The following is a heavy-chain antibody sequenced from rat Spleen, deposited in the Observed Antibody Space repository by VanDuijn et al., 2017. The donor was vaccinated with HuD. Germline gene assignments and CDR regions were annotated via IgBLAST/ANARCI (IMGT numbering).Heavy chain of an antibody. Sequence: QVQLKESGPGLVQPSQTLSLTCTVSGFSLTSDGVSWVRQPPGKGLEWIAAVSSGGNTYYDSTLKSRLSISRDTSKRQVFLKIYSPQTEDTAIYFCTREGHTMDRATYWFAYWGQGTLVTVSS. CDR3: TREGHTMDRATYWFAY. J-gene: IGHJ3*01. CDR1: GFSLTSDG. CDR2: VSSGGNT. V-gene: IGHV2S12*01. D-gene: IGHD1-9*01.